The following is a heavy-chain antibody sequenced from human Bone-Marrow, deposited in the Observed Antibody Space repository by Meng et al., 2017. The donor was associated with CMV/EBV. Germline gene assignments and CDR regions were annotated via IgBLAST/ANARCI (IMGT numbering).Heavy chain of an antibody. CDR3: ARARNKPTHYFDY. J-gene: IGHJ4*02. CDR2: ISSSGSTI. D-gene: IGHD1-14*01. Sequence: GGSLRLSCAASGFTFSDYYMSWIRQAPGKGLEWVSYISSSGSTIYYADSVKGRFTISRDNAKNSLYLQMNSLRAEDTAVYYCARARNKPTHYFDYWGQGTLVTVSS. CDR1: GFTFSDYY. V-gene: IGHV3-11*04.